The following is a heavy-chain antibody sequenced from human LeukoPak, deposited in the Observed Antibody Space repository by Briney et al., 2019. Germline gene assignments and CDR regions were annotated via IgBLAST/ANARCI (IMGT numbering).Heavy chain of an antibody. V-gene: IGHV3-9*01. J-gene: IGHJ4*02. CDR3: AKDSVNYYDSSGYEEGFDY. Sequence: GGSLRLSCAASGFSFSDYSMNWVRQAPGKGLEWVSGISWNSGSKGYADSVKGRFTISRDNAKNSLYLQMNSLRAEDTALYYCAKDSVNYYDSSGYEEGFDYWGQGTLVTVSS. CDR2: ISWNSGSK. CDR1: GFSFSDYS. D-gene: IGHD3-22*01.